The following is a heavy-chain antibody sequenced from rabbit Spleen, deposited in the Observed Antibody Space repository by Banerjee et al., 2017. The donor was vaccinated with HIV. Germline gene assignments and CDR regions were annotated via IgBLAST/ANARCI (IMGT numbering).Heavy chain of an antibody. CDR2: IDVAKYGTS. CDR1: GLDLSSRYW. Sequence: QEQLEESGGDLVKPGTSLTLTCKASGLDLSSRYWICWVRQAPGKGLEWIACIDVAKYGTSYYTSWAKGRFTISKTSSTTVTLHMTSLTVADTATYFCARDAAGREDFNLWGPAPWSPS. V-gene: IGHV1S45*01. J-gene: IGHJ4*01. D-gene: IGHD4-2*01. CDR3: ARDAAGREDFNL.